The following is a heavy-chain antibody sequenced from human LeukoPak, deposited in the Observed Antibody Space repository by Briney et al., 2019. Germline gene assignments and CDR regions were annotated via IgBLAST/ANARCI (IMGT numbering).Heavy chain of an antibody. J-gene: IGHJ4*02. V-gene: IGHV4-59*01. Sequence: SETLSLTCTVSGGSISSYYWSWIRQPPGKGLEWIGYIYYSGSTNYNPSLKSRVTISVDTSKNQFSLKLSSVTAADTAVYYCARHLPKRPYYYDSSGPMNYWGQGTLVTVSS. D-gene: IGHD3-22*01. CDR1: GGSISSYY. CDR2: IYYSGST. CDR3: ARHLPKRPYYYDSSGPMNY.